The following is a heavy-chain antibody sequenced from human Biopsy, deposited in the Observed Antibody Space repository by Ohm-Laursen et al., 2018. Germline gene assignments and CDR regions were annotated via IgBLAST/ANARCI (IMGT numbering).Heavy chain of an antibody. CDR2: ITADEK. CDR3: ARVFGGAYYSYAFDV. J-gene: IGHJ3*01. CDR1: DYTFYSYG. Sequence: ASVKVSCKASDYTFYSYGVTWVRRAPGQGLEWMGWITADEKNSAPKFQGRVTMTTDMSTSTAYMELRGLKSDDTAVYYCARVFGGAYYSYAFDVWGQGTLVIVSS. D-gene: IGHD1-26*01. V-gene: IGHV1-18*04.